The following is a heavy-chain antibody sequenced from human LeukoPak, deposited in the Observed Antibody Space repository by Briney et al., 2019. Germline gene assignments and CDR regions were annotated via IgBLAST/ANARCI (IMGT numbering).Heavy chain of an antibody. Sequence: PGGSLRLSCSASGLTVRKNYMSWVRQAPGKGLESVSVIYSGGSTYYADSVRGRFIISRDNSKNPLYLQMNSLRVEDTAVYYCARVGGHWGQGTLVTVSS. CDR3: ARVGGH. J-gene: IGHJ4*02. V-gene: IGHV3-53*01. CDR1: GLTVRKNY. D-gene: IGHD3-10*01. CDR2: IYSGGST.